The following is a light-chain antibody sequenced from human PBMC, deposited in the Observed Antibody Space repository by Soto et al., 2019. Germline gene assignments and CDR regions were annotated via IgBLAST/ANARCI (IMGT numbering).Light chain of an antibody. CDR1: QSVSSSY. CDR2: GAS. V-gene: IGKV3-20*01. Sequence: EIVMTQSPATLSVSPGERATLSCRASQSVSSSYLAWYQQRPGQPPNLLIFGASHRAPDIPDRFSGSGSGTDFTLTISRLEPEDFAVYYCQQYGSSIQTFGQGTKVDI. CDR3: QQYGSSIQT. J-gene: IGKJ1*01.